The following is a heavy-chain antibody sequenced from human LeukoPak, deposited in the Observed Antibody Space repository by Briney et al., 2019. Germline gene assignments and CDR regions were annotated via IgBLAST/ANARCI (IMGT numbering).Heavy chain of an antibody. Sequence: VASVKVSCKASGYTFTSYYMHWVRQAPGQGLEWMGIINPSGGSTSYAQKFQGTVTMTRDTSTSTVYMELSSLRSEDTAVYYCARERPTIAARSSNWFDPWGQGTLVTVSS. V-gene: IGHV1-46*01. CDR1: GYTFTSYY. D-gene: IGHD6-6*01. CDR3: ARERPTIAARSSNWFDP. J-gene: IGHJ5*02. CDR2: INPSGGST.